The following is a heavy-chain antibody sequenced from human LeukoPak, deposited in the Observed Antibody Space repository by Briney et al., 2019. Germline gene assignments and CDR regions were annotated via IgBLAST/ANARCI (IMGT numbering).Heavy chain of an antibody. Sequence: GGSLRLSCATSGFTFTNYWMTWVRQAPGRWPEWVADIKGDGSAQFYADSVKGRFTISRDNAKSSLYLQMNSLRVEDTAMYYCARDGTSFDYWGLGTLVTVSS. CDR1: GFTFTNYW. CDR3: ARDGTSFDY. CDR2: IKGDGSAQ. V-gene: IGHV3-7*01. J-gene: IGHJ4*02.